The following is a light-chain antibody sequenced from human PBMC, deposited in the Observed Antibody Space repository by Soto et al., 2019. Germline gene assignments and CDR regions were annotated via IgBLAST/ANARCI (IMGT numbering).Light chain of an antibody. Sequence: QSALTQPASVSGSPGQSITISCTGTSSDVGSYNLVSWYQHHPGKVPKVIIYEGSKRPSGVSDRFSGSKSGNTASLTISGLQAEDEADYYCCSYAYSDTSILFGGGTKLTVL. CDR2: EGS. V-gene: IGLV2-23*01. J-gene: IGLJ3*02. CDR3: CSYAYSDTSIL. CDR1: SSDVGSYNL.